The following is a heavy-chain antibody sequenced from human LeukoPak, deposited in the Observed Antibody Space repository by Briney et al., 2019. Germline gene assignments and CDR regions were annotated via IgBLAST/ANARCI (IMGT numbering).Heavy chain of an antibody. CDR2: IYTSGST. J-gene: IGHJ3*02. CDR3: ARGLLNYYDSSAYYEGDAFDI. V-gene: IGHV4-4*07. D-gene: IGHD3-22*01. CDR1: GGSISSYY. Sequence: SETLSLTCTVSGGSISSYYWSWIRQPAGKGLEWIGRIYTSGSTNYNPSLKSRVTMSVDTSKNQFSLKLSSVTAADTAVYYCARGLLNYYDSSAYYEGDAFDIWGQGTMVTVSS.